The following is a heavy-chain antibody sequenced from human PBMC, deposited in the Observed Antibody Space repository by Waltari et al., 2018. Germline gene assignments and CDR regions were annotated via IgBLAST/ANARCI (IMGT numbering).Heavy chain of an antibody. J-gene: IGHJ6*03. CDR2: ISGSGGST. CDR1: GFTFSSYA. Sequence: EVQLVESGGGLVQPGGSLRLSCAASGFTFSSYAMSWVRQAPGKGLEWVSAISGSGGSTYYADSVKGRFTIPRDNSKNTLYLQMNSLRAEDTAVYYCAKGGMGYYYYYYYMDVWGKGTTVTVSS. CDR3: AKGGMGYYYYYYYMDV. D-gene: IGHD6-13*01. V-gene: IGHV3-23*04.